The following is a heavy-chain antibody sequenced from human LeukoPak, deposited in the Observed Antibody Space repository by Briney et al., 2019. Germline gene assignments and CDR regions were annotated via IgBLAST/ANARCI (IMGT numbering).Heavy chain of an antibody. V-gene: IGHV4-30-4*01. J-gene: IGHJ4*02. Sequence: SQTLSLTCTVSVGSISSGDYYWSWIRQPPGKGLEWIGYIYYSGSTYYNPSLKSRVTISVDTSKNQFSLKLSSVTAADTAVYYCASGHYDILTGYYPIDYWGQGTLVTVSS. CDR2: IYYSGST. CDR3: ASGHYDILTGYYPIDY. D-gene: IGHD3-9*01. CDR1: VGSISSGDYY.